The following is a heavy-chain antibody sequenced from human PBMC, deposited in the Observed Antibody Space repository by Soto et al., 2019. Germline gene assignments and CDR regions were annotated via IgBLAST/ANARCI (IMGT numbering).Heavy chain of an antibody. CDR3: ASYASGTYPFVDQ. D-gene: IGHD3-10*01. V-gene: IGHV4-59*01. J-gene: IGHJ4*02. CDR1: GASISSYY. CDR2: IWYSGTS. Sequence: QMQLQESGPGLVKPSETLSLSCAVSGASISSYYWNWIRQAPGKGLEWIGNIWYSGTSNYNPSLKRRVTISLDTSKNLFSLMLTSVTAADTAVYYCASYASGTYPFVDQWGRGTLVTVSS.